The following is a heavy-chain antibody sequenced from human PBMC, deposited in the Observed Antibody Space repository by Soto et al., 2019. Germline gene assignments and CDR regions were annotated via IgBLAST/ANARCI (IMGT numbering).Heavy chain of an antibody. CDR1: GFTFSSYA. V-gene: IGHV3-30*04. CDR3: ALLGRDGYNYDFDY. CDR2: ISYDGSNK. D-gene: IGHD5-12*01. J-gene: IGHJ4*02. Sequence: GESLKISCAASGFTFSSYAMHWVRQAPGKGLEWVAVISYDGSNKYYADSVKGRFTISRDNSKNTLYLQMNSLRAEDTAVYYCALLGRDGYNYDFDYWGQGTLVTVSS.